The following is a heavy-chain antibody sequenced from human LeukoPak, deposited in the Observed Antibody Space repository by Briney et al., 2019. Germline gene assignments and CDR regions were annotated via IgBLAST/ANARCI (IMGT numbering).Heavy chain of an antibody. CDR2: ISSSGSTI. CDR3: ARVEGGGSYFTYYYYYYGMDV. J-gene: IGHJ6*02. CDR1: GFTFSDYY. D-gene: IGHD1-26*01. V-gene: IGHV3-11*01. Sequence: GGSLRLSCAASGFTFSDYYMSWIRQAPGKGLEWVSYISSSGSTIYYADSVKGRFTISRDNAKNSLYLQMNSLRAEDTAVYYCARVEGGGSYFTYYYYYYGMDVWGQGTTVTVSS.